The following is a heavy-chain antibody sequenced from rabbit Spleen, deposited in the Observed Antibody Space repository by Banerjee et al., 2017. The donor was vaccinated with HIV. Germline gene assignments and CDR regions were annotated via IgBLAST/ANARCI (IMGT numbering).Heavy chain of an antibody. CDR3: ARNANGGWDL. CDR2: IDNGSGST. Sequence: QQQLVESGGDLVKPEGSLTLTCTASGFSFSSGQDMCWVRQAPGKGLEWIGCIDNGSGSTYYASWAKGRFTISKTSSTTVTLQMTSLTAADTATYFCARNANGGWDLWGPGTLVTVS. J-gene: IGHJ4*01. CDR1: GFSFSSGQD. D-gene: IGHD4-1*01. V-gene: IGHV1S45*01.